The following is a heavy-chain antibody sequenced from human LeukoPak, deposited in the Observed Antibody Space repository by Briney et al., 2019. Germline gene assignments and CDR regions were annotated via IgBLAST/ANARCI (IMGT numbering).Heavy chain of an antibody. Sequence: GGSLRLSCTTSGFTFGDSAMSWFRQAPGKGLEWVSFIRSIPYGGTIEYAASVKGRFTISRDDSKSIAYLQMNSLKTEDTAVYYCTRAGDGYNPPRPWGQGTLVTVSS. CDR1: GFTFGDSA. CDR3: TRAGDGYNPPRP. CDR2: IRSIPYGGTI. D-gene: IGHD5-24*01. J-gene: IGHJ5*02. V-gene: IGHV3-49*03.